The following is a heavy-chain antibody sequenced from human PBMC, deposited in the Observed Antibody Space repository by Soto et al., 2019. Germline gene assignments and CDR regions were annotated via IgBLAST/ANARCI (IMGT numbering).Heavy chain of an antibody. CDR3: ARSRELRYFDWLLFPGWFDP. CDR1: GYRFAGYG. Sequence: GESLRISCRGSGYRFAGYGGGWVRQMPGKGLECLGIIYPGDSDTRYSPSFQGQFTISADKSISTAYLQWSSLKASDTAMYYCARSRELRYFDWLLFPGWFDPWGQGTLVTVSS. V-gene: IGHV5-51*01. CDR2: IYPGDSDT. D-gene: IGHD3-9*01. J-gene: IGHJ5*02.